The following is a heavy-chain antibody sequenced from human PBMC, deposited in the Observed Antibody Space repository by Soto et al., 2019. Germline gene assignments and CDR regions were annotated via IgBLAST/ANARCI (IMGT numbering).Heavy chain of an antibody. Sequence: SETLSLTCTVSGGSISSYYWSWIRQPPGKGLEWIGYMYFRGSTNDNPSLKSRVTISLDTSKNEFSLKVSSVTAAETAVYYCARDRSGGYYPSFFGHWGQGTLVTVSS. D-gene: IGHD1-26*01. V-gene: IGHV4-59*01. CDR3: ARDRSGGYYPSFFGH. J-gene: IGHJ4*02. CDR2: MYFRGST. CDR1: GGSISSYY.